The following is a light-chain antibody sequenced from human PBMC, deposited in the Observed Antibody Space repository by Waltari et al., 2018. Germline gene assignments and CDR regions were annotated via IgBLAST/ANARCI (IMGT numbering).Light chain of an antibody. V-gene: IGKV3-15*01. CDR2: DAS. CDR3: VQYDKWPLYS. J-gene: IGKJ2*01. CDR1: QSVGTN. Sequence: IIMRQSPATLSLSPGEGATAPCRLRQSVGTNLAWYQQTPGQAPRLLIYDASSRSIDIPVRFSGSGSGTDFTLSISSVQSAEFAIYYCVQYDKWPLYSSGPGTKLEIK.